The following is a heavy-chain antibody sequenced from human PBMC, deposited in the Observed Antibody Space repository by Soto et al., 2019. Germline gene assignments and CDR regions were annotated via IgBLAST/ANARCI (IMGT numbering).Heavy chain of an antibody. V-gene: IGHV4-4*02. CDR1: GDSVSSTNW. D-gene: IGHD3-9*01. CDR2: IYHTGYT. Sequence: SETLSLSCAVYGDSVSSTNWWSWVRQSPGKGLEWIGYIYHTGYTHYNPSLRSRVTMSIDTSKKQFSLRLSSVTAADTAVYYFGRHPISYSDVLTGQILYPRFNCIDPWGQGTLVT. J-gene: IGHJ5*01. CDR3: GRHPISYSDVLTGQILYPRFNCIDP.